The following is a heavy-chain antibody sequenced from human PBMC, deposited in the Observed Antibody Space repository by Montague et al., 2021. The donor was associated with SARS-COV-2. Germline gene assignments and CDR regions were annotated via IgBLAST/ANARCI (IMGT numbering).Heavy chain of an antibody. J-gene: IGHJ3*02. V-gene: IGHV4-59*01. CDR2: IYYSGST. Sequence: SETLSLTCTVSGGSISSYYWSWIRQPPGKGLEWIGYIYYSGSTNXNPSLKSRVTISEDTSKNQFSLKLSSVTAADTAVYYCARGSGWMGNAFDIWGQGTMVTVSS. CDR3: ARGSGWMGNAFDI. CDR1: GGSISSYY. D-gene: IGHD6-19*01.